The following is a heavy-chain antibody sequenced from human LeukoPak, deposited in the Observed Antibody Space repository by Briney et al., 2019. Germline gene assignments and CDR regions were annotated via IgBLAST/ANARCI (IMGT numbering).Heavy chain of an antibody. J-gene: IGHJ6*03. CDR1: GGSFSGYY. D-gene: IGHD1-26*01. CDR3: ARYSGSYFRITGYYYYYMDV. V-gene: IGHV4-34*01. CDR2: INHSGST. Sequence: PSETLSLTCTVSGGSFSGYYWSWIRQPPGKGLEWIGEINHSGSTNYNPSLKSRVTISVDTSKNQFSLKLSSVTAADTAVYYCARYSGSYFRITGYYYYYMDVWGKGTTVTVSS.